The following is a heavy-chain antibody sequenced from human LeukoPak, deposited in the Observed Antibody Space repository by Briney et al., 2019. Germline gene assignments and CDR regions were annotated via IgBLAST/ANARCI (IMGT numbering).Heavy chain of an antibody. CDR1: AFTFTTYG. J-gene: IGHJ4*02. CDR3: AKEARPYDSSAYLNY. D-gene: IGHD3-22*01. V-gene: IGHV3-30*02. CDR2: IRYDGSNK. Sequence: PGGSLRLSCAASAFTFTTYGMHWVRQAPGKGLEWMAFIRYDGSNKYYADSVKGRFTISRDNSKNTLYLQMNRLRAEDTAVYYCAKEARPYDSSAYLNYWGQGTLVIVSS.